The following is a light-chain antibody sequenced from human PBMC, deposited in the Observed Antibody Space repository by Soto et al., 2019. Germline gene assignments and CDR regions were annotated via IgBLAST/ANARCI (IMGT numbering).Light chain of an antibody. J-gene: IGKJ1*01. CDR3: QQYNSYPPT. CDR1: QSVSSIY. Sequence: EIVLTQSPGTLSLSPGERASLSCRASQSVSSIYLAWYQQKPGQAPRLLIYGASSRATGIPDRVSGSGSGTDFTLTISRLEPEDFAVYYCQQYNSYPPTFGQGPKVEIK. CDR2: GAS. V-gene: IGKV3-20*01.